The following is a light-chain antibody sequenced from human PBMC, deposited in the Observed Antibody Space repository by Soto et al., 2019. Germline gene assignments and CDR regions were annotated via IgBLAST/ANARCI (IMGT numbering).Light chain of an antibody. Sequence: QPVLTQSPSASASLGASVKLTCTLSSGHSSYAIAWHQQQPEKGPRYLMKLNSDGSHSKGDGIPDRFSGSSSGAERYLTISRLQSEDEADYYYQTWGTGIWVFGGGTKLTVL. J-gene: IGLJ3*02. CDR2: LNSDGSH. V-gene: IGLV4-69*01. CDR3: QTWGTGIWV. CDR1: SGHSSYA.